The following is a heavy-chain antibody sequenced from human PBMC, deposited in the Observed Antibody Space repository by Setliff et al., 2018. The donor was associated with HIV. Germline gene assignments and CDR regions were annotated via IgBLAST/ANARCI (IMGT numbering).Heavy chain of an antibody. CDR2: NGIINGAK. Sequence: PGGSLRLSCAASGFTFSSYSMTWVRQAPGKGLEWISYNGIINGAKHYADSMEGRFTISRDDAKNSLYLQMDSLRAEDTAVYFCAKLGGSGSYSNAFDCWGQGALVTVSS. D-gene: IGHD3-10*01. V-gene: IGHV3-48*01. J-gene: IGHJ4*02. CDR1: GFTFSSYS. CDR3: AKLGGSGSYSNAFDC.